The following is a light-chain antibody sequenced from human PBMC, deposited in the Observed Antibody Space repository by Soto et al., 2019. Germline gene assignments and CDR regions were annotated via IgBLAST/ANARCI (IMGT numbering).Light chain of an antibody. CDR1: SSDVGGYNY. Sequence: QSALTQPASVSGSPGQSITISCPGTSSDVGGYNYVSWYQQHPGKAPKVLISDVSNRPSGISNRFSGSKSGNTASLTISGLQAEDEADYYCSSYTSIDTWVFGTGTKLTVL. CDR2: DVS. V-gene: IGLV2-14*01. J-gene: IGLJ1*01. CDR3: SSYTSIDTWV.